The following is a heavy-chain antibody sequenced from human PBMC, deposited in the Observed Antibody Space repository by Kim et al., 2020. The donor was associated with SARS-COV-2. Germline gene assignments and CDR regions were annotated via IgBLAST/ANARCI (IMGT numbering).Heavy chain of an antibody. D-gene: IGHD2-15*01. Sequence: SETLSLTCPVPGASISSYYWSWIRQPPGKGLVWIGYIYYSGSTNYNSTLKSRVTISVDTSKNHFSLKLRSVTAADTAVNYCARDLVGGMDVWGQGTTVTVSS. CDR1: GASISSYY. J-gene: IGHJ6*02. V-gene: IGHV4-59*13. CDR2: IYYSGST. CDR3: ARDLVGGMDV.